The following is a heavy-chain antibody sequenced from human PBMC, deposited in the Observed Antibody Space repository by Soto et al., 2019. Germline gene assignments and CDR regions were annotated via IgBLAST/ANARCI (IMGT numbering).Heavy chain of an antibody. CDR1: GFTFSSYA. Sequence: GGSLRLSCAASGFTFSSYAMSWVRQAPGKGLEWVSVISGSGGSTYYADSVKGRFTISRDNSKNTLYLQMNSLRAEDTAVYYCAKALIWQLDNWFDPWGQGTLVTVSS. V-gene: IGHV3-23*01. D-gene: IGHD6-6*01. CDR2: ISGSGGST. J-gene: IGHJ5*02. CDR3: AKALIWQLDNWFDP.